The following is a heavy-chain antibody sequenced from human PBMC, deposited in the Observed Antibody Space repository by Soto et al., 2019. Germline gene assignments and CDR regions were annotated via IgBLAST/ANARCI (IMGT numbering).Heavy chain of an antibody. Sequence: ASVKVSCKASGYTFTGYYMHWVRQAPGQGLEWMGWINPNSGGTNYAQKFQGRVTMTRDTSISTAYMELSRLRSDDTAVYYCARDIVVGPAAIFWFDPWGQGTLVTVSS. J-gene: IGHJ5*02. V-gene: IGHV1-2*02. CDR3: ARDIVVGPAAIFWFDP. D-gene: IGHD2-2*01. CDR1: GYTFTGYY. CDR2: INPNSGGT.